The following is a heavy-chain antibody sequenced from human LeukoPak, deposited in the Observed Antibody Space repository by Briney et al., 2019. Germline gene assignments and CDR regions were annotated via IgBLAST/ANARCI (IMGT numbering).Heavy chain of an antibody. Sequence: GGSLRLSCAASGFTFSSYGMHWVRQAPGKELEWVAFIRYDGSNKYYADSVKGRFTISRDNSKNTLYLQMNSLRAEDTAVYYCAKDVGLDYYYYYMDVWGKGTTVTVSS. CDR3: AKDVGLDYYYYYMDV. J-gene: IGHJ6*03. CDR1: GFTFSSYG. CDR2: IRYDGSNK. V-gene: IGHV3-30*02.